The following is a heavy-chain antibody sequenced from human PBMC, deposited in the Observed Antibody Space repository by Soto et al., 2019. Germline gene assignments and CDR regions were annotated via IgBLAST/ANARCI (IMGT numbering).Heavy chain of an antibody. CDR3: ARSLPGPYGAFDL. V-gene: IGHV3-74*01. J-gene: IGHJ3*01. Sequence: EVQLVDSGGGLVQPGGSLRLSCAASEFTFRSYWMHWVRQSPGKGLVWVSRISGDGSSTTYADSVRGRFTISRDNAKNTVYLQMDSLRAEDTAVYYCARSLPGPYGAFDLWGQGTMVTVSS. D-gene: IGHD1-1*01. CDR1: EFTFRSYW. CDR2: ISGDGSST.